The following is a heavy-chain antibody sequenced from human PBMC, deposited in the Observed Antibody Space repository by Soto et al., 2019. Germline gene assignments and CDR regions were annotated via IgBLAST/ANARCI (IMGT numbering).Heavy chain of an antibody. CDR1: GYSFAIYG. Sequence: GTSVEVSCKASGYSFAIYGSSWVRQAPGQGLEWMGWISAYNGNTNYAQKLQGRVTMTTDTSTSTAYMELRSLRSDDTAVYYCARDRPGYDYVWGSYRTPFDYWGQGTLVTVSS. CDR2: ISAYNGNT. J-gene: IGHJ4*02. CDR3: ARDRPGYDYVWGSYRTPFDY. D-gene: IGHD3-16*02. V-gene: IGHV1-18*01.